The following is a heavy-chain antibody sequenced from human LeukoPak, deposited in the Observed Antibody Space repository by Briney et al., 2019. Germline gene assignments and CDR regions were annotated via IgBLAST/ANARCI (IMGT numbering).Heavy chain of an antibody. Sequence: SETLSLTCTVSGGSVSTYYWSWIRQPAGKGLEFIGRFFTSGTSGTTNYNPSLKSRVTMSLDTSKNQFSLKLSSVTAADTAMYYCARDPNIVSAVTLRAFDIWGQGTMVSVSS. D-gene: IGHD5/OR15-5a*01. CDR1: GGSVSTYY. J-gene: IGHJ3*02. CDR2: FFTSGTSGTT. V-gene: IGHV4-4*07. CDR3: ARDPNIVSAVTLRAFDI.